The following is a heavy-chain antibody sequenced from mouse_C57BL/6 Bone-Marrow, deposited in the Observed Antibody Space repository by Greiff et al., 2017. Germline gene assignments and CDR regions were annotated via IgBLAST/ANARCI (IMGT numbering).Heavy chain of an antibody. CDR2: IRRKSSNYAT. Sequence: EVHLVESGGGLAQPKGSLKLSCAASGFTFNTYAMHWVRQAPGKGLEWVARIRRKSSNYATYYAGSVKDRFTISRDDSQSMLYLRMNNLKPEDTAMYYCVYDGFAWFAYWGEGTLVTVSA. V-gene: IGHV10-3*01. J-gene: IGHJ3*01. CDR3: VYDGFAWFAY. D-gene: IGHD2-3*01. CDR1: GFTFNTYA.